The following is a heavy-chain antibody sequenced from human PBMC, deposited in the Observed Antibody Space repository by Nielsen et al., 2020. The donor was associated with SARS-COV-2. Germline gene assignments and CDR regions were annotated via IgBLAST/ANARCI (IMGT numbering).Heavy chain of an antibody. J-gene: IGHJ4*02. CDR3: ARGYYDYIWGSYRSTFDH. CDR1: GDSINSGPYF. D-gene: IGHD3-16*02. V-gene: IGHV4-31*03. Sequence: SETLSLTCTVSGDSINSGPYFWSWIRQHPGKGLEWIGYIYYSGSTYYNPSLKSRVTISVDTSKNQFSLKLSSVTAADTAVYYCARGYYDYIWGSYRSTFDHWGQGILATVSS. CDR2: IYYSGST.